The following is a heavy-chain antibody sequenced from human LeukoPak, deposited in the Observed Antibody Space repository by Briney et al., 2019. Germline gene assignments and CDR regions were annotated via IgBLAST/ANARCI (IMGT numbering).Heavy chain of an antibody. J-gene: IGHJ2*01. CDR3: ARGYYPPRGYFDL. Sequence: SETLSLTCALYGGSFSSYSWSWTWIRQTPEKGLEWIGEIIERGNANYNPSLKSRVTIDLDTSKNQFSLKLTSMTAADTAMYYCARGYYPPRGYFDLWGRGTLVTVSS. CDR2: IIERGNA. CDR1: GGSFSSYS. D-gene: IGHD3-10*01. V-gene: IGHV4-34*01.